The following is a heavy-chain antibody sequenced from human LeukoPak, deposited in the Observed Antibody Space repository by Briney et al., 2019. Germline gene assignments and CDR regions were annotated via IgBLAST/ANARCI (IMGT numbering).Heavy chain of an antibody. D-gene: IGHD2-2*02. V-gene: IGHV4-39*01. J-gene: IGHJ6*03. CDR2: IYYSGST. Sequence: SETLSLTCTVSGGSISSSSYYWGWIRQPPGKGLEWIGSIYYSGSTYYNPSLKSRVTISVDTSKNQFSLKLSSVTAADTAVYYCARHVWVVPAAIRSDYYYYYMDVWGKGTTVTVSS. CDR3: ARHVWVVPAAIRSDYYYYYMDV. CDR1: GGSISSSSYY.